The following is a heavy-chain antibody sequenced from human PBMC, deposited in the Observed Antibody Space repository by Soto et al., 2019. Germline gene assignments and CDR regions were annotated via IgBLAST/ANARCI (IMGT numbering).Heavy chain of an antibody. Sequence: PRGSLRLSCLASGLSFNSFNMNWIRRAPGRGLEWVASISVSGDNIYYGDSVQGRFTISRDNSKRSVLPDLCCVRVDETADYYCARDFDFLKSLFDYWGQGTLVTVSS. CDR3: ARDFDFLKSLFDY. J-gene: IGHJ4*02. CDR1: GLSFNSFN. D-gene: IGHD3-3*01. V-gene: IGHV3-21*01. CDR2: ISVSGDNI.